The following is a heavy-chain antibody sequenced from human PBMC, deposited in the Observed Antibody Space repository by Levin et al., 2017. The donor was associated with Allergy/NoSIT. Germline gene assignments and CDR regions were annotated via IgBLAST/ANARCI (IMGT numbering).Heavy chain of an antibody. V-gene: IGHV4-39*01. CDR2: IYYSGST. D-gene: IGHD6-13*01. CDR3: ARRSSSWYLDAFDI. J-gene: IGHJ3*02. CDR1: GGSISSSSYY. Sequence: SETLSLTCTVSGGSISSSSYYWGWIRQPPGKGLEWIGSIYYSGSTYYNPSLKSRVTISVDTSKNQFSLKLSSVTAADTAVYYCARRSSSWYLDAFDIWGQGTMVTVSS.